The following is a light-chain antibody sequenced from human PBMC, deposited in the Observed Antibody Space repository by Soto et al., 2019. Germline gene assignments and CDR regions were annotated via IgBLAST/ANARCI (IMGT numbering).Light chain of an antibody. Sequence: EVVLTQSPATPSLSPGDTATLSCRASQSVGTFLAWYRQKAGQPPRVLIYGASIRATGIPDRFSGSGSGTDFTLTISSLEPEDFAVYYCQQYGASLPFGGGTKVEIK. V-gene: IGKV3-20*01. CDR1: QSVGTF. J-gene: IGKJ4*01. CDR3: QQYGASLP. CDR2: GAS.